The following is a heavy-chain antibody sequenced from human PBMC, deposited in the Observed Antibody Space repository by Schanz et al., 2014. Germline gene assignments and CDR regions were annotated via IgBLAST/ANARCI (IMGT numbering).Heavy chain of an antibody. CDR1: EFTFSTDA. J-gene: IGHJ4*02. CDR2: ISGRDGST. V-gene: IGHV3-23*01. Sequence: DVHLLESGGGLVQPGGSLRLSCAASEFTFSTDAMTWVRQAPGMGLEWVSAISGRDGSTYYADSVRGRFTISRDNAENTLFLQMNSLRAEDTAVYYCARKVVATIGGYYDNWGQGTLVIVSS. CDR3: ARKVVATIGGYYDN. D-gene: IGHD5-12*01.